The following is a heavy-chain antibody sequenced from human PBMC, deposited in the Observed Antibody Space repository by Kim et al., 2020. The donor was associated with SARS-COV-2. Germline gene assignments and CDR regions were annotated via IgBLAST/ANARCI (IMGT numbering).Heavy chain of an antibody. J-gene: IGHJ3*02. CDR2: ISGSGGST. CDR1: GFTFSSYA. V-gene: IGHV3-23*01. CDR3: AIYFDWSDAFDI. D-gene: IGHD3-9*01. Sequence: GGSLRLSCAASGFTFSSYAMSWVRQAPGKGLEWVSAISGSGGSTYYADSVKGRFTISRDNSKNTLYLQMNSLRAEDTAVYYCAIYFDWSDAFDIWGQGTMVTVSS.